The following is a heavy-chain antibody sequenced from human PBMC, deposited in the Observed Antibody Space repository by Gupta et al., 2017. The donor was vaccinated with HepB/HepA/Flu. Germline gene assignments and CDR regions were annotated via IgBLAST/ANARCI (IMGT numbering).Heavy chain of an antibody. CDR1: GGSFSGYY. CDR2: INHSGST. J-gene: IGHJ5*02. Sequence: QVQLQQWGAGLLKPSETLSLTCAVYGGSFSGYYWSWIRQPPGKGLEWFGEINHSGSTNYNPSLKSRVTISVDTSKNQFSLKLSSVTAADTAVYYCARGGTRRRKGYCSSTSCAKGFWFDPWGQGTLVTVSS. CDR3: ARGGTRRRKGYCSSTSCAKGFWFDP. V-gene: IGHV4-34*01. D-gene: IGHD2-2*01.